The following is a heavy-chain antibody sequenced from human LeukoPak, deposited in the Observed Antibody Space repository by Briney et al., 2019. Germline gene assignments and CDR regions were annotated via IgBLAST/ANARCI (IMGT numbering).Heavy chain of an antibody. CDR3: ARGSWDIVVVPAAMSRYYYYGMDV. J-gene: IGHJ6*02. D-gene: IGHD2-2*01. CDR1: GFTFSSYE. CDR2: ISSSGSTI. Sequence: GGSLRLSCAASGFTFSSYEMTWVRQAPGKGLEWVSYISSSGSTIYYADSVKGRFTISRDNAKNSLYLQMNSLRAEDTAVYYCARGSWDIVVVPAAMSRYYYYGMDVWGQGTTVTVSS. V-gene: IGHV3-48*03.